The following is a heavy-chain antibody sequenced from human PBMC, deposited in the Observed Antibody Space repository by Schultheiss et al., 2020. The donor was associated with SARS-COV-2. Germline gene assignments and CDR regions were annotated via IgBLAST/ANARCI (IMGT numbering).Heavy chain of an antibody. CDR3: AGLGVRYFDWLLFQEMNYFDY. D-gene: IGHD3-9*01. CDR1: GYTFTSYG. J-gene: IGHJ4*02. Sequence: ASVKVSCKASGYTFTSYGISWVRQAPGQGLEWMGWINPNSGGTNYAQKFQGRVAITADESTSTAYMELSSLRAEDTAVYYCAGLGVRYFDWLLFQEMNYFDYWGQGTLVTVSS. CDR2: INPNSGGT. V-gene: IGHV1-18*01.